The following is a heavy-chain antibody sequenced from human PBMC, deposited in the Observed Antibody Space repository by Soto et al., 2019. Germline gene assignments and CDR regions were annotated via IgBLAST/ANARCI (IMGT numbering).Heavy chain of an antibody. CDR1: GGSISSSNW. D-gene: IGHD3-22*01. J-gene: IGHJ3*02. Sequence: PSETLSLTCAVSGGSISSSNWWSWVRQPPGKGLEWIGEIYHSGSTNYNPSLKSRVTISVDKSKNQFSLKLSSVTAADTAVYYCAGCAGDHRGYYDSLGDAFDIWGRGTMVTVSS. V-gene: IGHV4-4*02. CDR3: AGCAGDHRGYYDSLGDAFDI. CDR2: IYHSGST.